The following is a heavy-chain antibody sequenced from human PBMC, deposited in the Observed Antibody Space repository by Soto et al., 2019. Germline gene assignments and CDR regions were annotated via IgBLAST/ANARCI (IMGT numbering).Heavy chain of an antibody. CDR3: ARAVSTRPDGYYYYGMGV. CDR1: GGSFSGYF. CDR2: INLGGST. V-gene: IGHV4-34*01. D-gene: IGHD6-6*01. Sequence: SETLSLTCTVYGGSFSGYFWSWIRQPPGKGLEWIGEINLGGSTNYNPSLKSRVTISVDTSKNQFSLKLSSVTAADTAFYYCARAVSTRPDGYYYYGMGVWGQGTTFRVSS. J-gene: IGHJ6*02.